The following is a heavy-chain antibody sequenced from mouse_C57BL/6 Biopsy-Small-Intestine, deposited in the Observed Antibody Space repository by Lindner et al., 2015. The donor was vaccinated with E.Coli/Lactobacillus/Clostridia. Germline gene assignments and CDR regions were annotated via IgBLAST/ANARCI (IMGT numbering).Heavy chain of an antibody. V-gene: IGHV1-9*01. CDR2: ILPGSGTT. J-gene: IGHJ4*01. CDR3: ASRSTMITTGGYYYAMDY. Sequence: QLQESGAELMKPGASVKLSCKATGYTFTGYWIEWVKQRPGHGLEWIGEILPGSGTTTYNEKFMGKATFTVDTSSNTAYMQLSSLTTEDSAIYYCASRSTMITTGGYYYAMDYWGQGTSVTVSS. D-gene: IGHD2-4*01. CDR1: GYTFTGYW.